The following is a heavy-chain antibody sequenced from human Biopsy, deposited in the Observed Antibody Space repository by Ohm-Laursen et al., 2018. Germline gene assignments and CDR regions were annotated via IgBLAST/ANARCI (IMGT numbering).Heavy chain of an antibody. CDR3: ARLAQIYGDSPFDP. J-gene: IGHJ5*02. D-gene: IGHD4-17*01. Sequence: AASVNVSCKASGATFSNYAITWGRQAPGQGLEWMGGIIPLFGAPNYAQKFQGRLTITADESKSTTYMELSSLRSEDTAVYYCARLAQIYGDSPFDPWGQGTLVTVSS. V-gene: IGHV1-69*13. CDR1: GATFSNYA. CDR2: IIPLFGAP.